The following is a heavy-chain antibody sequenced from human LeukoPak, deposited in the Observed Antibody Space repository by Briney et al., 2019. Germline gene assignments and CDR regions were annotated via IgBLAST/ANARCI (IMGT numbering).Heavy chain of an antibody. J-gene: IGHJ4*02. CDR1: GGSINNYY. V-gene: IGHV4-59*01. CDR2: IYYTGST. CDR3: ARHRGSGYPYFDY. Sequence: SETLSLTCTVSGGSINNYYWSWIRQPPGKGLEWIGYIYYTGSTNYNPSLKSRVTISVDTSKSHFSLKMSTLTAADTAVYYCARHRGSGYPYFDYWGQGTLVAVSS. D-gene: IGHD3-22*01.